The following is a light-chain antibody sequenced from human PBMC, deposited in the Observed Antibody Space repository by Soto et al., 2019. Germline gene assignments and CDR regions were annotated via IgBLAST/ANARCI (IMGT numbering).Light chain of an antibody. V-gene: IGKV3-15*01. Sequence: EIVMTQSPATLSVSPGERATLSCRASQSVRSNLAWYQQKAGQAPMLLISGASTRATGIPARFSGCGSGTEFTLTISSLQSEDFAVYYCQQYNNWPRTFGQGTKVDI. CDR1: QSVRSN. CDR3: QQYNNWPRT. CDR2: GAS. J-gene: IGKJ1*01.